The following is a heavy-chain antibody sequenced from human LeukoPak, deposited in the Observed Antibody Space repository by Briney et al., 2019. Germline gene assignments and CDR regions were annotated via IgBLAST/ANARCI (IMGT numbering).Heavy chain of an antibody. Sequence: PGGSLRLSCAASGFTFSSYWMSWVRQAPGKGLEWVANIKQDGSEKYYVDSVKGRFTISRDNAKNSLYLQMNSLRAEDTAVYYCRYSSGRDGIYYYYYMDVWGKGTTVTVSS. CDR1: GFTFSSYW. J-gene: IGHJ6*03. D-gene: IGHD6-19*01. V-gene: IGHV3-7*01. CDR3: RYSSGRDGIYYYYYMDV. CDR2: IKQDGSEK.